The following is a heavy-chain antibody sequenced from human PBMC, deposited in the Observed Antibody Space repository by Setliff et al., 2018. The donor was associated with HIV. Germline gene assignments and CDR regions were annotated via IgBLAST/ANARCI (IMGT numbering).Heavy chain of an antibody. V-gene: IGHV1-46*01. J-gene: IGHJ4*02. CDR3: ARVYCSTTSCNDEYYFDY. D-gene: IGHD2-2*01. CDR2: INPSSTST. Sequence: ASVKVSCKASGYIFSTYYIHWVRQAPGHGLEWMGIINPSSTSTDYAQKFQGRLTLTRDTSTGTVYMHLNNLRSDDTAVYYCARVYCSTTSCNDEYYFDYWGQGTLVTVXS. CDR1: GYIFSTYY.